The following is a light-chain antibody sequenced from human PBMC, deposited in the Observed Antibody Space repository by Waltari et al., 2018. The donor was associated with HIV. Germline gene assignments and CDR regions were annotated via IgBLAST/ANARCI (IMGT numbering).Light chain of an antibody. V-gene: IGLV2-14*03. CDR1: SSDVGGYDY. CDR2: DVS. J-gene: IGLJ2*01. CDR3: ASYTSSSTVV. Sequence: HSALTQPASVSGSPGQSITISCTATSSDVGGYDYVSWYQHHPGRAPKLMIYDVSHRPSGVANRFSASKSGNTASLTISGLQAEDEADYYCASYTSSSTVVFGGGTKLTVL.